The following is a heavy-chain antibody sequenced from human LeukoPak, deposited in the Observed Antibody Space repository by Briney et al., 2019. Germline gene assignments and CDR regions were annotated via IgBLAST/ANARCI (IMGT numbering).Heavy chain of an antibody. CDR2: INPNSGGT. CDR3: ARGGDGKDHPTMVVFDY. D-gene: IGHD4/OR15-4a*01. V-gene: IGHV1-2*02. J-gene: IGHJ4*02. CDR1: GYTFTGYY. Sequence: ASVKVSCKASGYTFTGYYMHWVRQAPGQGLEWMGWINPNSGGTNYAQKFQGRVTMTRDTSISTAYMELSRLRSDDTAVYYCARGGDGKDHPTMVVFDYWGQGTLVTVSS.